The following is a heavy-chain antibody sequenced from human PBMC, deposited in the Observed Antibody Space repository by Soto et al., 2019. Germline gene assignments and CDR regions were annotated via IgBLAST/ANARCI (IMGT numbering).Heavy chain of an antibody. CDR3: ARVGRSGWSPDY. V-gene: IGHV4-59*11. CDR1: GGSISGHY. CDR2: IFYSGST. D-gene: IGHD6-19*01. Sequence: QVQLQESGPGLVKPSETLSLTCSVSGGSISGHYWTWIRQSPGKGLEWIGYIFYSGSTNYNPSLKSRITISVDTAKDPVSLKMGSVTAADKAVYYCARVGRSGWSPDYWGRGTLVTVSS. J-gene: IGHJ4*02.